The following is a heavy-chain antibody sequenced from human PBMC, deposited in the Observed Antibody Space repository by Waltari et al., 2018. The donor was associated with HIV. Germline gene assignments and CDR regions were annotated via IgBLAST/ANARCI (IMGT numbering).Heavy chain of an antibody. J-gene: IGHJ6*02. Sequence: QGQLVESGGGVVQPGGSRRLSGAASGFLFSISRMPLVRQAPGKGLEWVTFIRYDGNTKYYADSVKGRFTISRDNSKNTLYLQMSSLRAEDTAVYYCAKELRSGYSYYYYGMDVWGQGTTVTVSS. CDR2: IRYDGNTK. V-gene: IGHV3-30*02. D-gene: IGHD2-15*01. CDR3: AKELRSGYSYYYYGMDV. CDR1: GFLFSISR.